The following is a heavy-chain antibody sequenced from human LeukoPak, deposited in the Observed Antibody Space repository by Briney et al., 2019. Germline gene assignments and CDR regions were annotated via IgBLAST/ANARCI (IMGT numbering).Heavy chain of an antibody. CDR2: IHSSGNT. Sequence: PSETLSLTCTVSGGSISSYHWSWIRQAAGKGLEWIGRIHSSGNTNFNPSLKSRVTMSLDTSENHFSLRLTSVTAADTAVYYCARFYASIPNAFDLWGHGRMVTVSS. D-gene: IGHD2-2*01. J-gene: IGHJ3*01. V-gene: IGHV4-4*07. CDR3: ARFYASIPNAFDL. CDR1: GGSISSYH.